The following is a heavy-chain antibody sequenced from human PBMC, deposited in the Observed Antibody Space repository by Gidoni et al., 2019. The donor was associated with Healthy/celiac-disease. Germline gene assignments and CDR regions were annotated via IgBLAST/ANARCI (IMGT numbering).Heavy chain of an antibody. CDR3: ARDLVVPAAIIDY. CDR1: GYTLTSYG. Sequence: QVQLGQSGDEAKKPGAAVQASCKASGYTLTSYGISWVRQAPGQGLAWRGWISAYNGNTNYAQKLQGRVTMTTDPSTSTAYMELRILRSDDTALYYCARDLVVPAAIIDYWGQGALVTVSS. J-gene: IGHJ4*02. CDR2: ISAYNGNT. D-gene: IGHD2-2*02. V-gene: IGHV1-18*01.